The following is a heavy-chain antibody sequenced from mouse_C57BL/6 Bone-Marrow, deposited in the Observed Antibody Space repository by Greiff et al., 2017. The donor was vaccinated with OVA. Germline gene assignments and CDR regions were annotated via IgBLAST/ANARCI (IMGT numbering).Heavy chain of an antibody. D-gene: IGHD2-4*01. CDR1: GYTFTDYE. CDR3: TREDYGNAMDY. CDR2: IDPETGGT. J-gene: IGHJ4*01. V-gene: IGHV1-15*01. Sequence: VQRVESGAELVRPGASVTLSCKASGYTFTDYEMHWVKQTPVHGLEWIGAIDPETGGTAYNQKFKGKAILTADKSSTTAYMELRSLTSEDSAVYYCTREDYGNAMDYWGQGTSVTVSS.